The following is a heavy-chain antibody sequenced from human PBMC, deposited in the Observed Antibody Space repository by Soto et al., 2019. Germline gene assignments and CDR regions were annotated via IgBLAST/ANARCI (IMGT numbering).Heavy chain of an antibody. D-gene: IGHD3-3*01. J-gene: IGHJ6*04. Sequence: EVQLLDSGGGLVQPGGSLRLSCAASGFTFSTYAMSWVRQAPGQGLEWVSSISNSGGSTYYADSVKGRFSISRDNSKNTLYLQLNSLRAEDTAVYYCAKGKGAPNYDFWSGQPPDVWGKGTTVTVSS. V-gene: IGHV3-23*01. CDR1: GFTFSTYA. CDR2: ISNSGGST. CDR3: AKGKGAPNYDFWSGQPPDV.